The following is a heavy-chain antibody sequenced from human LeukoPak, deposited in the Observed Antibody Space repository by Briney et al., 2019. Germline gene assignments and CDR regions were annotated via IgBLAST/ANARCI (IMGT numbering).Heavy chain of an antibody. D-gene: IGHD5-24*01. J-gene: IGHJ6*02. Sequence: GGSLRPSCSGSGLTFGDHAMSWVRQAPGKGLEWVGFIRSKAYRGTTEYAASVKGRFSISRDDSASIAYLQMNSLKTEDTAVYYCARGPIQLWIHNAMDVWGQGTTVTVSS. CDR1: GLTFGDHA. CDR2: IRSKAYRGTT. V-gene: IGHV3-49*04. CDR3: ARGPIQLWIHNAMDV.